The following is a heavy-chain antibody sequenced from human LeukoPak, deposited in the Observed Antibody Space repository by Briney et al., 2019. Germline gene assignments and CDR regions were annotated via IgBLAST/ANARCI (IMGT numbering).Heavy chain of an antibody. CDR2: ISAYNGNT. V-gene: IGHV1-18*01. CDR3: ARDGITMIVVVAYYFDY. CDR1: GYTFTSYG. D-gene: IGHD3-22*01. Sequence: ASVRVSCKASGYTFTSYGISWVRQAPGQGLEWMGWISAYNGNTNYAQKLQGRVTMTTDTSTSTAYVELRSMRSDDTAVYYCARDGITMIVVVAYYFDYWGQGTLVTVSS. J-gene: IGHJ4*02.